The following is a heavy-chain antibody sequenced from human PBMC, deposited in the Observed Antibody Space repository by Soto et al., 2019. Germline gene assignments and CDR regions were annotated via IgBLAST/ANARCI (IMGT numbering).Heavy chain of an antibody. D-gene: IGHD6-19*01. Sequence: QVQLVQSAVEVKKPGASVRVSCKVSGNTFSTDGLSWVRQAPGQGLEWMGWIIAYNGNTNYAEKFQGRVTMTRDTSTSTAYMELRSLRSDDTAVYYCAFSSGWTYYFDYWGQGTLVTVSS. J-gene: IGHJ4*02. CDR1: GNTFSTDG. CDR3: AFSSGWTYYFDY. CDR2: IIAYNGNT. V-gene: IGHV1-18*01.